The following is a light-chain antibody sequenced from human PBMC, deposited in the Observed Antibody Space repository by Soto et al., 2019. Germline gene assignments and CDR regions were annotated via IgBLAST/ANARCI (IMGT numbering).Light chain of an antibody. Sequence: SVLTQSPGGLSLSPGERVTLSCRASQSVTTRLAWYQHKPGQAPTLLMSGASNRASGVPVRFSGSGSGTDFTLTITRLEPEDFALYYCQQYGGSPITFGLGTRLEI. V-gene: IGKV3-20*01. J-gene: IGKJ5*01. CDR3: QQYGGSPIT. CDR2: GAS. CDR1: QSVTTR.